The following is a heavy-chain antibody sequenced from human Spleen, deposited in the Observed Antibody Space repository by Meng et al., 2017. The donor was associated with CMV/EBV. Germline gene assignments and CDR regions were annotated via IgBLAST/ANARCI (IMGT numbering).Heavy chain of an antibody. CDR3: ARLFHTSLGTNYYYGMDV. J-gene: IGHJ6*02. CDR2: INPNSGGT. V-gene: IGHV1-2*02. Sequence: ASVKVSCKASGYTFTGYYMHWVRQAPGQGLEWMGWINPNSGGTKYAEKFQGRVTLTRDTSISTAYMELSRLKSDDTAVFFCARLFHTSLGTNYYYGMDVWGQGTMVTVSS. CDR1: GYTFTGYY. D-gene: IGHD3-10*01.